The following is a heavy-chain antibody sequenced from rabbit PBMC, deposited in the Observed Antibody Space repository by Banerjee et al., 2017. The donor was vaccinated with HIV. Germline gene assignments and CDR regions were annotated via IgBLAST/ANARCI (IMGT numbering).Heavy chain of an antibody. D-gene: IGHD4-1*01. J-gene: IGHJ4*01. V-gene: IGHV1S47*01. CDR1: GFDFSKYG. CDR3: ARDLVSVIGWNFNL. Sequence: QEQLVESGGGLVQPGGSLKLSCKASGFDFSKYGMSWVRQAPGKGLEWIGYIDLVFGTTYYATWANGRFTISSHNAQNTLYLQLNSLTAADTATYFCARDLVSVIGWNFNLWGPGTLVTVS. CDR2: IDLVFGTT.